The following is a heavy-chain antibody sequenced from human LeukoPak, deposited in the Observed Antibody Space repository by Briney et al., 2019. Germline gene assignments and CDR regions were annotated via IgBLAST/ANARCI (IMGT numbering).Heavy chain of an antibody. Sequence: GGSLRLSCAASGFTLSDYYMSWIRQAPGKGLEWVSYISSSGSTIYYPDSVKGRFTIYRDNAKNSLYLKMNSLRAEDTAVYYCERVVERRGHFDYWGQGTLVTVSS. V-gene: IGHV3-11*04. CDR3: ERVVERRGHFDY. CDR1: GFTLSDYY. D-gene: IGHD1-1*01. CDR2: ISSSGSTI. J-gene: IGHJ4*02.